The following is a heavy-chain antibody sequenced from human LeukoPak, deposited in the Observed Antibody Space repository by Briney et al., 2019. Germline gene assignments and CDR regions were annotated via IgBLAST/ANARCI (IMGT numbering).Heavy chain of an antibody. V-gene: IGHV3-30*04. CDR2: ISYDGSNK. CDR3: ARAICGGDLCYYYYYMDV. CDR1: GFTFSSYA. Sequence: GGSLRLSCAASGFTFSSYAMHWVRQAPGKGLEWVAVISYDGSNKYYADSVKGRFTISRDNSKNTLYLQMNSLRAEDTAVYYCARAICGGDLCYYYYYMDVWGKGTTVTVSS. J-gene: IGHJ6*03. D-gene: IGHD2-21*02.